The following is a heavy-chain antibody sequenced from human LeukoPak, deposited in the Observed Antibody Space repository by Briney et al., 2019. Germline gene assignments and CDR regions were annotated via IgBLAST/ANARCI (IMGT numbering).Heavy chain of an antibody. CDR2: ISGSGGST. CDR1: GFTFSSDA. CDR3: AKVGYPNGY. V-gene: IGHV3-23*01. Sequence: GGSLILSCAASGFTFSSDAMSWVRPAPGKGLEWVSAISGSGGSTYYADSVKGRFTISRDNSKNTLYLQMNSLRAEDTAVYYCAKVGYPNGYWGQGTLVTVSS. D-gene: IGHD5-12*01. J-gene: IGHJ4*02.